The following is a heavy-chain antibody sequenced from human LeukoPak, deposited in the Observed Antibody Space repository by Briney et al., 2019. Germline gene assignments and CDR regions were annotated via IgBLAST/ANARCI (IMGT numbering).Heavy chain of an antibody. CDR3: ASRGSGINPGYFDY. Sequence: GASVKVSFKASGYTFTGYFMHWVRQAPGQGLEWMGWINPKSGGTNYAPRFQGRVTMTRDTSISTAYMELRRLRADDTAIYYCASRGSGINPGYFDYWGQGTLVTVSS. D-gene: IGHD3-10*01. CDR1: GYTFTGYF. CDR2: INPKSGGT. V-gene: IGHV1-2*02. J-gene: IGHJ4*02.